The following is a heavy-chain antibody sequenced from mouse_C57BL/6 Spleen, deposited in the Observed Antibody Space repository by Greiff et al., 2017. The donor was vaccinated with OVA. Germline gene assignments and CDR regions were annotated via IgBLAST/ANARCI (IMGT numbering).Heavy chain of an antibody. CDR3: ARGKIYYGGDY. V-gene: IGHV1-54*01. CDR2: INPGSGGT. CDR1: GYAFTNYL. J-gene: IGHJ4*01. Sequence: VQLQQSGAELVRPGTSVKVSCKASGYAFTNYLIEWVKQRPGQGLEWIGVINPGSGGTNYTEKFKGKATLTADKSSSTAYMQLSSLTSEDSAVYFGARGKIYYGGDYWGQGTSVTVSS. D-gene: IGHD2-1*01.